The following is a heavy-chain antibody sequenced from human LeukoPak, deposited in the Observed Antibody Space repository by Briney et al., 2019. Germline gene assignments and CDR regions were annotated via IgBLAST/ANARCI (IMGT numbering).Heavy chain of an antibody. CDR2: INHSGST. D-gene: IGHD3-16*02. V-gene: IGHV4-34*01. CDR3: ARGRKFGGVIVKFFYFDY. J-gene: IGHJ4*02. Sequence: SETLSLTCAVNGGSFSGYYWSWIRQPPGKGLAWVGEINHSGSTNYNPSLMGRVTISVDTSKNQFSLKLSSVTAADTAVYYCARGRKFGGVIVKFFYFDYWGQGTLVTVSS. CDR1: GGSFSGYY.